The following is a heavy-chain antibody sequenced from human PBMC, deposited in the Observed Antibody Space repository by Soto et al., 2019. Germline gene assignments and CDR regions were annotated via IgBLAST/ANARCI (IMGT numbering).Heavy chain of an antibody. CDR3: ARGYSLHY. CDR2: IKSKTDGGTT. Sequence: GGSLRLSCAASGFTFSNAWMSWVRQAPGKGLEWVGLIKSKTDGGTTDYAAPVKGRFTISRDDSKTTLYLQMNSLKTEDTAVYYCARGYSLHYGYQGGLLTVSS. V-gene: IGHV3-15*01. CDR1: GFTFSNAW. J-gene: IGHJ4*02. D-gene: IGHD3-22*01.